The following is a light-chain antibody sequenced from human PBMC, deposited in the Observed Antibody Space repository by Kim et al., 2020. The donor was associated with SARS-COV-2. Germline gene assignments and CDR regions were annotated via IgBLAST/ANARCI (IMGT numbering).Light chain of an antibody. CDR1: SSNIGAGYD. Sequence: QRVTLSCTGTSSNIGAGYDAHWYQQLPGTAPNLLIFGNSKRPSGVPDRISGSKSGTSASLAITGLQAEDEADYYCQSFDSSLSGPVFGGGTQLTVL. J-gene: IGLJ3*02. V-gene: IGLV1-40*01. CDR3: QSFDSSLSGPV. CDR2: GNS.